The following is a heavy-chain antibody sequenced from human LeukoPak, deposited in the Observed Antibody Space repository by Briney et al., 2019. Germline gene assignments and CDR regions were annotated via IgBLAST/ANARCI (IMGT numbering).Heavy chain of an antibody. Sequence: GGSLRLSCAASGFTFSNYGMHWVRQAPGKGLEWVAFIRNDDGSNKYYADSVKGRFTISRDNSKNTVHLQMNSLRVEDTAVYYCAKDEAQYFQHWGQGTLATVSA. CDR2: IRNDDGSNK. J-gene: IGHJ1*01. CDR1: GFTFSNYG. CDR3: AKDEAQYFQH. V-gene: IGHV3-30*02.